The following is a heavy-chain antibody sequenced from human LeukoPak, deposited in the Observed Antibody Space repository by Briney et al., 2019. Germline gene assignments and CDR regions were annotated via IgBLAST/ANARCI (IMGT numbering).Heavy chain of an antibody. CDR2: INHSGST. CDR1: GGSFSGYY. J-gene: IGHJ4*02. Sequence: PSETLSLTCAVYGGSFSGYYWSWIRQPPGKGLEWIGEINHSGSTNYNPSLKSRVTISVDTSKNQFSLKLSSVTAADTAVYYCATYVDTAMVFVYWGQGTLVTVSS. CDR3: ATYVDTAMVFVY. V-gene: IGHV4-34*01. D-gene: IGHD5-18*01.